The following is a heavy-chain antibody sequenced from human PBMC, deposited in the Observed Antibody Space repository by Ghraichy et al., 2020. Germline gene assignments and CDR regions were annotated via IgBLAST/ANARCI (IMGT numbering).Heavy chain of an antibody. CDR3: ARDRMGSGQIFYYYGMDV. CDR1: GGSISSYY. Sequence: SETLSLTCTVSGGSISSYYWSWIRQPPGKGLEWIGYIYYSGSTNYNPSLKSRVTISVDTSKNQFSLKLSSVTAADTAVYYCARDRMGSGQIFYYYGMDVWGQGTTVTVSS. CDR2: IYYSGST. V-gene: IGHV4-59*01. D-gene: IGHD6-19*01. J-gene: IGHJ6*02.